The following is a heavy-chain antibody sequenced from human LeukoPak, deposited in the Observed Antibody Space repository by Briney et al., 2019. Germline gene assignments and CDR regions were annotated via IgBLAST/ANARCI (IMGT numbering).Heavy chain of an antibody. D-gene: IGHD3-10*01. Sequence: SSETLSLTCVVYGGSFSGYYWSWIRQPPGKGLEWIGEINHSGGTSYNPSLKSRVTISVDTSKNQFSLKLSSVTAADTAVYYCARLGSSPGYYYYYMDVWGKGTTVTVSS. CDR1: GGSFSGYY. CDR3: ARLGSSPGYYYYYMDV. CDR2: INHSGGT. J-gene: IGHJ6*03. V-gene: IGHV4-34*01.